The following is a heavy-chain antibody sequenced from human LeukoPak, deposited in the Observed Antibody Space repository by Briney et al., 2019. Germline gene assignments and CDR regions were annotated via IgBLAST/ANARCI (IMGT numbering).Heavy chain of an antibody. CDR1: GYTFTSYY. CDR3: ADGHTKGDWFDP. CDR2: INPSGGST. D-gene: IGHD2-8*01. J-gene: IGHJ5*02. Sequence: ASVKVSCKASGYTFTSYYMHWVRQAPGQGLEWMGIINPSGGSTSYAQKFQGRVTTTRDTSTSTVYMELSSLRSEDTAVYYCADGHTKGDWFDPWGQGTLVTVFS. V-gene: IGHV1-46*01.